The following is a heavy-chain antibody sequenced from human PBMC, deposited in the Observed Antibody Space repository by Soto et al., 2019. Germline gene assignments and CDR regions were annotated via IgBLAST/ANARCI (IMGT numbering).Heavy chain of an antibody. CDR1: GFTFSSYA. V-gene: IGHV3-23*01. CDR2: ISGSGGST. D-gene: IGHD6-6*01. J-gene: IGHJ3*02. CDR3: AKDRREDSTSIEDAFDI. Sequence: GGSLRLSCAASGFTFSSYAMSWVRQAPGKGLEWVSAISGSGGSTYYADSVKGRFTISRDNSKNTLYLQMNSLRAEDTAVYYCAKDRREDSTSIEDAFDIWGQGTMVTVSS.